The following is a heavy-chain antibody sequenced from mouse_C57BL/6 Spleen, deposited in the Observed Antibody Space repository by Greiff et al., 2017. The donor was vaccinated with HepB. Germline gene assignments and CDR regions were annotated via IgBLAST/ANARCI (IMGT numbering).Heavy chain of an antibody. CDR2: IYIGNGYT. Sequence: EVQLQQSGAELVRPGSSVKMSCKTSGYTFTSYGINWVKQRPGQGLEWIGYIYIGNGYTVYNEKFKGKATLTSDTSSSTAYMQLSSLPSEDSAIYFCARRDPYAMDYWGQGTSVTVSS. CDR1: GYTFTSYG. J-gene: IGHJ4*01. V-gene: IGHV1-58*01. CDR3: ARRDPYAMDY.